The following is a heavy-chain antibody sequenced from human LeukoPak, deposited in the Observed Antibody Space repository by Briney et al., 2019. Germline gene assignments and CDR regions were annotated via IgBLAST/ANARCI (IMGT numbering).Heavy chain of an antibody. CDR3: ARSDAVVITYFDY. V-gene: IGHV3-53*01. CDR2: IYSGGST. J-gene: IGHJ4*02. D-gene: IGHD3-22*01. CDR1: GFTVSSNY. Sequence: GGSLRLSCAASGFTVSSNYMSWVRQAPGKGLEWVSVIYSGGSTYYADSVKGRFTISRDNSKNTLYLQMNSLRAEDTAVYYCARSDAVVITYFDYWGQGTLVTVSS.